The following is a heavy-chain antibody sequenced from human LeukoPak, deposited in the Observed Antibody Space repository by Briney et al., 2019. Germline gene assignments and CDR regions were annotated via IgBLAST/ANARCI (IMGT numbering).Heavy chain of an antibody. V-gene: IGHV3-23*01. CDR3: AKHSHDGSAPYYEVQFDS. CDR1: GFTFISFA. J-gene: IGHJ4*02. CDR2: ISRTGVAT. D-gene: IGHD3-22*01. Sequence: GGSLRLPCAASGFTFISFAMSWVRQAPGKGLEWVSTISRTGVATYYANSVKGRFTISRDNSKNTVYLQMNSLRAEDTAVYYCAKHSHDGSAPYYEVQFDSWGQGTLVTVSS.